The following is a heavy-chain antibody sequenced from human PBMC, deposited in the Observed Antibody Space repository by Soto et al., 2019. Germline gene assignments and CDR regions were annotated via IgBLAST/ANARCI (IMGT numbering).Heavy chain of an antibody. CDR2: IHNNGES. V-gene: IGHV4-4*09. D-gene: IGHD5-12*01. Sequence: QVQLQESGPGLVKPSETLSLTCTVSGGSISYSYWSWIRQSPGEGLEWIGYIHNNGESNYNPSLNSLVIMSHYTSKNQASLNLTSVTDADKAVYDCSRKSPATAAFDIWGQGTMVTVSS. CDR1: GGSISYSY. J-gene: IGHJ3*02. CDR3: SRKSPATAAFDI.